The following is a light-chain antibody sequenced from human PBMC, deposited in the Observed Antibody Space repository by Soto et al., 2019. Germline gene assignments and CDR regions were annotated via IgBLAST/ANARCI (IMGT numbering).Light chain of an antibody. J-gene: IGKJ4*01. Sequence: EIVLTQSPGTLSLSPGERATLSCRASQSVSSGYLAWYQQKPGQAPRLLIYDASSRATGIQDRFSGSGSGTDFTLTISRLEPEDFAVYYCQQYGISPLTVGGGTKVDIK. CDR3: QQYGISPLT. V-gene: IGKV3-20*01. CDR1: QSVSSGY. CDR2: DAS.